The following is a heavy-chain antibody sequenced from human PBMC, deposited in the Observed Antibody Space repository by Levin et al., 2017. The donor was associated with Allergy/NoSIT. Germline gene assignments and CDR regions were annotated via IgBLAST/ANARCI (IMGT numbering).Heavy chain of an antibody. Sequence: PSQTLSLTCTVSGGSISSSSYYWGWIRQPPGKGLEWIGSIYYSGSTYYNPSLKSRVTISVDTSKNQFSLKLSSVTAADTAVYYCARVMVYAGGFIDYWGQGTLVTVSS. D-gene: IGHD2-8*01. CDR2: IYYSGST. CDR1: GGSISSSSYY. CDR3: ARVMVYAGGFIDY. J-gene: IGHJ4*02. V-gene: IGHV4-39*01.